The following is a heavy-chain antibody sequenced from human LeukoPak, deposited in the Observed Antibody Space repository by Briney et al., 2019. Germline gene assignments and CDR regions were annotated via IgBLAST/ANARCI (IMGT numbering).Heavy chain of an antibody. V-gene: IGHV3-30-3*01. CDR1: GFTFSSYA. J-gene: IGHJ4*02. D-gene: IGHD1-26*01. Sequence: PGRSLRLFCAASGFTFSSYAMHWVRQAPGKGLEWVAVISFDGSDKYYADSVKGRFTISRDNSKNTLYLQMNSLRAEDTAVYYCARDQHSEIGVGANDYWGQGTLVTVSS. CDR3: ARDQHSEIGVGANDY. CDR2: ISFDGSDK.